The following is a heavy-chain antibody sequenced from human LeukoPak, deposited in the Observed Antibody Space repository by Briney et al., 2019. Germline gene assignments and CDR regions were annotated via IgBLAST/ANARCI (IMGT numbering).Heavy chain of an antibody. D-gene: IGHD3-22*01. CDR3: ARGRGVVISAFDI. CDR1: GFTFSGYA. Sequence: GGTLRLSCAASGFTFSGYAMHWVRQAPGKGLEWVAVISYDGSNKYYADSVKGRFTISRDNSKNTLYLQMNSLRAEDTAAYYCARGRGVVISAFDIWGQGTMVTVSS. CDR2: ISYDGSNK. V-gene: IGHV3-30*04. J-gene: IGHJ3*02.